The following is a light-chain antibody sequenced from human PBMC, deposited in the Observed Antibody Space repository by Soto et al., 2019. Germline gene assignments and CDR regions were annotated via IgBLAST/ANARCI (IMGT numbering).Light chain of an antibody. Sequence: EIVLTQSPGTLSLSPGERATLSCRASQSVSSSYLAWYQQKPGQAPRLLIYGASSRATGIPDRFSGSGFGTDFTLTISRLEPEDFAMYYCQQYGSSLFTFGPGTKVDIK. V-gene: IGKV3-20*01. CDR1: QSVSSSY. CDR3: QQYGSSLFT. J-gene: IGKJ3*01. CDR2: GAS.